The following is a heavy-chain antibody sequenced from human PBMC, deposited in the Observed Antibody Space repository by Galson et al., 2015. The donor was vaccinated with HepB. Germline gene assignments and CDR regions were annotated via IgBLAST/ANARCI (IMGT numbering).Heavy chain of an antibody. CDR1: GGSITNYY. CDR3: ARGFGTLAIQNLDR. D-gene: IGHD5-18*01. CDR2: ISYSGST. V-gene: IGHV4-59*01. Sequence: ETLSLTCTVSGGSITNYYWSWIRQSPERGLEWVGHISYSGSTTYNPSLKSRAFITVETSKNQISLRVTSATSADTALYYCARGFGTLAIQNLDRWGPGTLVTVSS. J-gene: IGHJ5*02.